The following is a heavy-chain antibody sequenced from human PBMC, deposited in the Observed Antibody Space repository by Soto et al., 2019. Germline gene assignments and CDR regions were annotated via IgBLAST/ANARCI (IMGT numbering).Heavy chain of an antibody. CDR3: ASGRSRVGYWFDP. CDR2: IYYSGST. V-gene: IGHV4-39*01. J-gene: IGHJ5*02. Sequence: SETLSLTCTVSGGSISSSSYYWGWIRQPPGKGLEWIGSIYYSGSTYYNPSLKSRVTISVDTSKNQFSLKLSSVTAADTAVYYCASGRSRVGYWFDPWGQGTLVTVSS. D-gene: IGHD2-15*01. CDR1: GGSISSSSYY.